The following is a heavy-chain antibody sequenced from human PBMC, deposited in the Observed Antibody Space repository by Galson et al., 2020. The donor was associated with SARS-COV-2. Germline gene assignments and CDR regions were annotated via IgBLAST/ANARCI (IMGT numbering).Heavy chain of an antibody. CDR2: ISYDGSNK. Sequence: QLGESLQISCAASGFTFSSYGMHWVRQAPGQGLEWVAVISYDGSNKYYADSVKGRFTISRDNSKNTLYLQMNSLRAEDTAVYYCATNHYDILTCYAFDIWGQGTMVTVSS. CDR1: GFTFSSYG. J-gene: IGHJ3*02. V-gene: IGHV3-30*03. CDR3: ATNHYDILTCYAFDI. D-gene: IGHD3-9*01.